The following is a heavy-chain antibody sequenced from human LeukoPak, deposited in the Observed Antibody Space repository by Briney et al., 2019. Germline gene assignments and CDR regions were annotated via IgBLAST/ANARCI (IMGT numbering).Heavy chain of an antibody. Sequence: SETLSLTCTFSGHSNSRYDWSWVRQPPGKGLEWIGDVSSRGDTNYNSSLKSRVTISRDTSKNHVSLKLNSITAAVTAVYCCARGPRYFDTSAYYFDCSGQGRLVTVSS. J-gene: IGHJ4*02. CDR3: ARGPRYFDTSAYYFDC. V-gene: IGHV4-59*01. D-gene: IGHD3-22*01. CDR1: GHSNSRYD. CDR2: VSSRGDT.